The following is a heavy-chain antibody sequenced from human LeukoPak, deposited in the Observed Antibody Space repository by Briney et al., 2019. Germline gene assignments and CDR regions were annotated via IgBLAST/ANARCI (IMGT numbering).Heavy chain of an antibody. CDR2: ISSSSSYI. CDR1: GFTFSTYG. D-gene: IGHD5-18*01. Sequence: PGGSLRLSCAASGFTFSTYGMHWVRQAPGKGLEWVSSISSSSSYIYYADSVRGRFTISRDNAKNSLYLQMNSLRAEDTAVYYCARIGYTYGPLGYYYYMDVWGKGTTVTISS. J-gene: IGHJ6*03. V-gene: IGHV3-21*01. CDR3: ARIGYTYGPLGYYYYMDV.